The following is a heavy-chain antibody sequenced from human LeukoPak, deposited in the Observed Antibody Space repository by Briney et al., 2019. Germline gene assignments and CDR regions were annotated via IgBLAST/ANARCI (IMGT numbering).Heavy chain of an antibody. D-gene: IGHD6-6*01. CDR1: GFTFSSYG. CDR3: AKSSSSAAHHYYMDV. V-gene: IGHV3-30*02. CDR2: IWYGGNNK. J-gene: IGHJ6*03. Sequence: GGSLRLSCAASGFTFSSYGMHWVRQAPGKGLEWVALIWYGGNNKYYADSVKGRFTISRDNSKNTLYLQMNSLRAEDTAVYYCAKSSSSAAHHYYMDVWGKGTTVTVSS.